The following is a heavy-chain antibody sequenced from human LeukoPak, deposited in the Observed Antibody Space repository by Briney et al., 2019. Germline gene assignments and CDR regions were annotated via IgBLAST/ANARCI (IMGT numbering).Heavy chain of an antibody. CDR2: IKQDGSEK. CDR1: GFTFSSYW. D-gene: IGHD2-2*01. V-gene: IGHV3-7*01. CDR3: ARVEPVIVVVPAATYYYYYYGMDV. J-gene: IGHJ6*02. Sequence: GGSLRLSCAASGFTFSSYWMSWVRQAPGKGLEWVANIKQDGSEKYYVDSVKGRFTISRDNAKNSLYLQMNSLRAEDTAVYYCARVEPVIVVVPAATYYYYYYGMDVWGQGTTVTVSS.